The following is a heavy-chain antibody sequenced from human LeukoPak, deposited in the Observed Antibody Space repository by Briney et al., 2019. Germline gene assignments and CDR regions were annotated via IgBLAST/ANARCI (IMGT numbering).Heavy chain of an antibody. CDR2: ISDSGAGT. Sequence: GGSLRLSCAASGFTFSSYAMTWVRQGPGKGLEWVSAISDSGAGTYYADSVKGRFTISRDNSKNTLYLQMNSLRAEDTAVYYCAKVMPPGRILFYSYYMDVWGRGTTVTVSS. V-gene: IGHV3-23*01. CDR3: AKVMPPGRILFYSYYMDV. D-gene: IGHD2-15*01. J-gene: IGHJ6*03. CDR1: GFTFSSYA.